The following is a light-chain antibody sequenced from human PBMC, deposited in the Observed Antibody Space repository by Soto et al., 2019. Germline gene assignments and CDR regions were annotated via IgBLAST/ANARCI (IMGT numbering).Light chain of an antibody. J-gene: IGLJ1*01. CDR2: GNF. Sequence: QSVLTQPPSVSGAPGQRVTISCTGSSSNIGAGFDVQWYQHLPGTAPKLLIYGNFNRPSGVPDRFSGSKSGTSASLAITGLQAEDEADYYCQSYDGRYVFGTGTKLTVL. CDR1: SSNIGAGFD. CDR3: QSYDGRYV. V-gene: IGLV1-40*01.